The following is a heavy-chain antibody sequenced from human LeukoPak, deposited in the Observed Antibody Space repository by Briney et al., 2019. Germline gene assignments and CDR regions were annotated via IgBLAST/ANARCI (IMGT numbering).Heavy chain of an antibody. CDR3: TREPLAGYYDSSGYSNFDY. CDR1: GFTFGDYA. J-gene: IGHJ4*02. CDR2: IRSKAYGGTT. V-gene: IGHV3-49*04. Sequence: GGSLRLSCTASGFTFGDYAMSWVRQAPGKGLEWVGFIRSKAYGGTTEYAASVKGRFTISRDDSKSIAYLQMNSLKTEDTAVYYCTREPLAGYYDSSGYSNFDYWGPGTLVNVSS. D-gene: IGHD3-22*01.